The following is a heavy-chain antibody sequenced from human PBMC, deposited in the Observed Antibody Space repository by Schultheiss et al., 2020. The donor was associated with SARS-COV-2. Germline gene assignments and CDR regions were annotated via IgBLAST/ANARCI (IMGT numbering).Heavy chain of an antibody. CDR2: IYYSGST. Sequence: SETLSLTCTVSGGSISSYYWSWIRQHPGKGLEWIGYIYYSGSTNYNPSLKSRVTISVDTSKNQFSLKLSSVTAADTAVYYCARGGLGTTIFGVVDFGNWFDPWGQGTLVTVSS. D-gene: IGHD3-3*01. CDR1: GGSISSYY. CDR3: ARGGLGTTIFGVVDFGNWFDP. V-gene: IGHV4-59*01. J-gene: IGHJ5*02.